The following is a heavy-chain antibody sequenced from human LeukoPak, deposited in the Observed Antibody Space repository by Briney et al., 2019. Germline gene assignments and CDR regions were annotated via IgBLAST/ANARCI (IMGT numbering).Heavy chain of an antibody. CDR3: AKDGTSRSYNWFDP. CDR1: GFTFSSYA. CDR2: ISGSGGST. Sequence: GGSLRLSCAASGFTFSSYAMSWVRQAPGKGLEWVSAISGSGGSTYYADSVKGRFTISRDDSKNTLYLQMNSLRAEDTAVYYCAKDGTSRSYNWFDPWGQGTLVTVSS. D-gene: IGHD1-26*01. V-gene: IGHV3-23*01. J-gene: IGHJ5*02.